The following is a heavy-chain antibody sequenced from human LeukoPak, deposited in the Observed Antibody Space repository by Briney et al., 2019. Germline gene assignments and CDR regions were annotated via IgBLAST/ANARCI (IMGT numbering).Heavy chain of an antibody. J-gene: IGHJ5*02. CDR1: GYTFTSYD. CDR2: MNPNSGNT. V-gene: IGHV1-8*03. D-gene: IGHD6-19*01. CDR3: ARDNSGWYHWFDP. Sequence: ASVKVSCKASGYTFTSYDIHWVRQATGQGLEWMGWMNPNSGNTDYAQNFQGRLTITRNTSISTAYMELSSLRPEDTAVYYCARDNSGWYHWFDPWGQGTLVTVSS.